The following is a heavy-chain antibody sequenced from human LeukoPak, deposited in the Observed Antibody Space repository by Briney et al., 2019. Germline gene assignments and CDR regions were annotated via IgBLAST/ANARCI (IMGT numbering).Heavy chain of an antibody. Sequence: SETLSLTCTVSGGSISSYYWSWIRQPAGKGLEWIGRIYTSGSTNYNPSLKSRVTMSVDTSKNQFSLKLSSVTAADTAVYYCARIMDTAMVSIFDYWGQRTLVTVSS. CDR1: GGSISSYY. CDR3: ARIMDTAMVSIFDY. V-gene: IGHV4-4*07. J-gene: IGHJ4*02. CDR2: IYTSGST. D-gene: IGHD5-18*01.